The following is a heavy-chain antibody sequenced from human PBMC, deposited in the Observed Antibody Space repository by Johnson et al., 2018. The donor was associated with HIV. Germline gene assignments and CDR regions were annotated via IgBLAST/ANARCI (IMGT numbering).Heavy chain of an antibody. CDR1: GFTFDDYA. CDR2: ISGSGGST. Sequence: VQLVESGGGVVQPGRSLRLSCAASGFTFDDYAMSWVRQAPGKGLEWVSVISGSGGSTYYADSVKGRFTISRDNSKNTLYLQMNSLRAEDTAVYFCAKGGGYYYSEYAFDIWGQGTMVTVSS. CDR3: AKGGGYYYSEYAFDI. J-gene: IGHJ3*02. D-gene: IGHD3-22*01. V-gene: IGHV3-23*04.